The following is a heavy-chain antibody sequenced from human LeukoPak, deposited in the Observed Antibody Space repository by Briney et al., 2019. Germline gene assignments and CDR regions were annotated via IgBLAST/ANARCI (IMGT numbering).Heavy chain of an antibody. V-gene: IGHV4-39*01. D-gene: IGHD1-1*01. CDR3: ARQIGWKTEYFQH. J-gene: IGHJ1*01. CDR2: IYYSGST. CDR1: GGSISSSSYY. Sequence: PSETLSLTCTVSGGSISSSSYYWGWIRQPPGKGLEWIGSIYYSGSTYYNPSLKSRVTISVDTSKNQFSLKLSSVTAADTAVYYCARQIGWKTEYFQHWGQGTLVTVSS.